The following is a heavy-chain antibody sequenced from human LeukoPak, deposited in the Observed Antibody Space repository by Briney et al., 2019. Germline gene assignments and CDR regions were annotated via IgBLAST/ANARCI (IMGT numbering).Heavy chain of an antibody. V-gene: IGHV4-59*01. J-gene: IGHJ5*02. Sequence: SETLSLTCTVSGGSISNYYWSWIRQPPGKGLEWIGYIYYSGSANYNPPLKSRVTISVATSKIQFSLKLTSVTAADTAVYYCARYSGPSNWFDPWGQGTLVTVSS. CDR3: ARYSGPSNWFDP. CDR1: GGSISNYY. D-gene: IGHD1-26*01. CDR2: IYYSGSA.